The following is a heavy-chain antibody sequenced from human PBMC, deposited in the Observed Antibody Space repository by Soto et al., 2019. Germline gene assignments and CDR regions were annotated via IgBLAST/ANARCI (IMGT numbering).Heavy chain of an antibody. V-gene: IGHV3-9*01. J-gene: IGHJ4*02. CDR2: ISWNRGTI. D-gene: IGHD2-15*01. Sequence: EVQLVESGGGLVQPGRSLSLSCAASGFTFDDYAIHGVRQAPGKGLEWVSGISWNRGTIGYADSVKGRFTISRDNAKNSLYLQMNSLRAEDTALYYCTRSIGPSCYSSFDYFGQGTLVTVSS. CDR1: GFTFDDYA. CDR3: TRSIGPSCYSSFDY.